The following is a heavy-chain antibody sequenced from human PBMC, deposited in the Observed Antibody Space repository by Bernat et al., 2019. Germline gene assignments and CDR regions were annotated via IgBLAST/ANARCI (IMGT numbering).Heavy chain of an antibody. Sequence: EVQLVESGGGLVQPGGSLRLSCVVSEFFSSYWMSWVRQAPGKGLEWVANIKQDGSEKYYVDSVKGRFSISRDNAKNSLYLQMNSLRAEDTAVYYCAREQSLYNRNWYGWFDPWGQGPLVTVSS. CDR3: AREQSLYNRNWYGWFDP. CDR1: EFFSSYW. J-gene: IGHJ5*02. V-gene: IGHV3-7*04. CDR2: IKQDGSEK. D-gene: IGHD1-7*01.